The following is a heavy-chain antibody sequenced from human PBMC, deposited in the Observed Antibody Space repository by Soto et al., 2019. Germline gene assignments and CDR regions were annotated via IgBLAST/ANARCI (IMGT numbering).Heavy chain of an antibody. CDR2: INEDSSYI. J-gene: IGHJ6*03. CDR3: VRDFGWYFRSGYMDV. CDR1: GFSFISYS. Sequence: EVQLVVSGGGLVKPGGSLRLSCAASGFSFISYSMNWVRQAPGKGLEWVSSINEDSSYIYYAHSLRGRFTISRDNAKDSLYLQMNSLRAEDTAVYYCVRDFGWYFRSGYMDVWGDGATVTVSS. D-gene: IGHD3-3*01. V-gene: IGHV3-21*02.